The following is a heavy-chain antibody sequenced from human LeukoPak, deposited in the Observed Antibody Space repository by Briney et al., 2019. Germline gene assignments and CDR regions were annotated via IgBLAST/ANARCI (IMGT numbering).Heavy chain of an antibody. CDR1: GFTFGDYA. J-gene: IGHJ4*02. CDR3: ARDPTSDYGDYGES. V-gene: IGHV3-21*01. CDR2: ISSSSSYI. D-gene: IGHD4-17*01. Sequence: GGSPRLSCTASGFTFGDYAMSWVRQAPGKGLEWVSSISSSSSYIYYADSVKGRFTISRDNAKNTLYLQMNSLRAEDTAVYYCARDPTSDYGDYGESWGQGTLVTVSS.